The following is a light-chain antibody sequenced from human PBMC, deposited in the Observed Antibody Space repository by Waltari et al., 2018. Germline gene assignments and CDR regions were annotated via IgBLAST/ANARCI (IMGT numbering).Light chain of an antibody. CDR3: HLYGSART. Sequence: NVLTQSPGTLSLSPGERATLSCRASQSDSNNYLAWFQQQPGQAPRLLIYGASSRATGIPDRFSGSGSGTDFTLTISRLEPEDSAVYFCHLYGSARTFGGGTKVEIK. V-gene: IGKV3-20*01. CDR1: QSDSNNY. J-gene: IGKJ4*01. CDR2: GAS.